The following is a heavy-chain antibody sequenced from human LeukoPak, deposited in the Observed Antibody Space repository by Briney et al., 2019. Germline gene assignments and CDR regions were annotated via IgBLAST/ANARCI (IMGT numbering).Heavy chain of an antibody. Sequence: PSETLSLTCTVSGGSISSYYWSWIRQPPGKGLEWIGYIYYSGSTNYNPSLKSRVTISVDTSNNQFSLRLSSVTTADTAVYYCARVVRNYYGSGSYLENGMDVWGQGTTVTVSS. V-gene: IGHV4-59*01. D-gene: IGHD3-10*01. CDR2: IYYSGST. CDR3: ARVVRNYYGSGSYLENGMDV. CDR1: GGSISSYY. J-gene: IGHJ6*01.